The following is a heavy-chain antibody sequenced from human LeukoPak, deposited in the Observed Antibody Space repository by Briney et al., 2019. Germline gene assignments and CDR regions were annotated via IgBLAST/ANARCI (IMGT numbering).Heavy chain of an antibody. J-gene: IGHJ5*02. Sequence: GGSLRLSCAASGFTFNTYGMHWVRQAPGKGLEWVAFIRFDGSNKYYADSVKGRFTISRDNPKNTLYLQMNSLRPEDTAVYYCATDLIHYYGSGAKTWGQGTLVTVSS. V-gene: IGHV3-30*02. CDR3: ATDLIHYYGSGAKT. CDR2: IRFDGSNK. CDR1: GFTFNTYG. D-gene: IGHD3-10*01.